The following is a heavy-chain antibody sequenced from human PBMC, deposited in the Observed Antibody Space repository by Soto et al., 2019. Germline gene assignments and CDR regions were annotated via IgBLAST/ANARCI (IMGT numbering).Heavy chain of an antibody. D-gene: IGHD3-22*01. CDR1: GGTFSSYA. CDR3: ASTPSSGYYSWYFDY. Sequence: SVKVSCKASGGTFSSYAISWVRQAPGQGLEWMGGIIPIFGTANYAQKFQGRVTITADKSTSTAYMELSSLRSEDTAVYYCASTPSSGYYSWYFDYWGQGTLVTV. V-gene: IGHV1-69*06. J-gene: IGHJ4*02. CDR2: IIPIFGTA.